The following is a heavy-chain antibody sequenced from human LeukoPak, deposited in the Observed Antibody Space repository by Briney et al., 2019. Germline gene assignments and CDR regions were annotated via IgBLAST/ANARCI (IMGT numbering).Heavy chain of an antibody. V-gene: IGHV1-2*02. CDR2: IDPNSGGT. CDR3: AREEGGTDAFDI. D-gene: IGHD2-15*01. J-gene: IGHJ3*02. Sequence: AASVKVSCKASGYTFTGYYMHWVRQAPGQGLEWMGWIDPNSGGTNYAQKFQGRVTMTRDTSISTAYMELSRLRSDDMAVYYCAREEGGTDAFDIWGQGTMVTVSS. CDR1: GYTFTGYY.